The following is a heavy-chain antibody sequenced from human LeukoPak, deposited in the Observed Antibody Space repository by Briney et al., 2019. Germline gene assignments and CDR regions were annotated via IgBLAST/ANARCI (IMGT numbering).Heavy chain of an antibody. CDR1: GGSFSGYY. D-gene: IGHD6-19*01. Sequence: SETLSLTCAVYGGSFSGYYWSWIRQPPGKGLEWIREINHSGSTNYNPSLKSRVTISVDTSKNQFSLKLSSVTAADTAVYYCARMAWLVRWYFDLWGRGTLVTVSS. J-gene: IGHJ2*01. CDR2: INHSGST. V-gene: IGHV4-34*01. CDR3: ARMAWLVRWYFDL.